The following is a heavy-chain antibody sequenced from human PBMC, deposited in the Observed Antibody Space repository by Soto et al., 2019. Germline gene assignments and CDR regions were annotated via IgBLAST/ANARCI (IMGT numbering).Heavy chain of an antibody. CDR3: AREQTGGPDY. J-gene: IGHJ4*02. V-gene: IGHV3-33*01. CDR2: IWYDGSNK. Sequence: PGGALRLSCAASGFTFSSYGIHWVRQAPGEGLEWVAVIWYDGSNKYYADSVKGRFTISRDNSKNTVYLQMNSLRAEDTAVYYCAREQTGGPDYWGQGTLVTVSS. CDR1: GFTFSSYG.